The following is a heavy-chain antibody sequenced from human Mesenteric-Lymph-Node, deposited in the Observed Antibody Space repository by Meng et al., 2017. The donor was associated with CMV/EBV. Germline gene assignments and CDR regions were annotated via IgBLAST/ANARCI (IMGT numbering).Heavy chain of an antibody. Sequence: GGSLRLSGATSGSTSRSYAMHWVRQAPGKGLEWVALISEDGSIRRYAISVKGRFTISRDNSRNTLYLQMSSLKSEDTAVYYCAKDSSSDFWSAYYSFYPYGLDVWGQGTTVTVSS. D-gene: IGHD3-3*01. J-gene: IGHJ6*02. CDR1: GSTSRSYA. CDR3: AKDSSSDFWSAYYSFYPYGLDV. V-gene: IGHV3-30*15. CDR2: ISEDGSIR.